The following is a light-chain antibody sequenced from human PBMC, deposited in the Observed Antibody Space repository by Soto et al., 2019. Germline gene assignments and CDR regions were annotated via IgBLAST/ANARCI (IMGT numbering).Light chain of an antibody. CDR3: SSYTSSSTLWV. J-gene: IGLJ1*01. CDR1: SSDVGGYDY. V-gene: IGLV2-14*01. Sequence: QSVLTQPASVSGSPGQSITISCTGSSSDVGGYDYVSWYQHQPGKAPKLMIYEVASRPSGVSNRFSGSKSGNTASLTISGLQAEDEADYYCSSYTSSSTLWVFGTGTKVTVL. CDR2: EVA.